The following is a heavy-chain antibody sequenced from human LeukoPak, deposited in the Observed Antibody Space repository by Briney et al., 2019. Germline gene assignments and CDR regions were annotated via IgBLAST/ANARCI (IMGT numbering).Heavy chain of an antibody. CDR1: GFTFSSYS. CDR3: ARDGALWFGELSLDY. J-gene: IGHJ4*02. Sequence: GGSLRLSCAASGFTFSSYSMNWVRQAPGKGLEWVSSISSSSSYIYYADSVKGRFTISRDNAKNSLYLQMNSLRAEDTAVYYCARDGALWFGELSLDYWGQGTLVTVSS. CDR2: ISSSSSYI. D-gene: IGHD3-10*01. V-gene: IGHV3-21*01.